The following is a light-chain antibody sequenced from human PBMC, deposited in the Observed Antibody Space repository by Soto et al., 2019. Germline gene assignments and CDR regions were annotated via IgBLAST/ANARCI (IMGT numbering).Light chain of an antibody. CDR1: SSDVGGFNY. CDR3: SSYTSSSTYV. J-gene: IGLJ1*01. V-gene: IGLV2-14*01. CDR2: EVS. Sequence: QSALTQPASVSGSLGQSITISCTGTSSDVGGFNYVSWYQQHPGKAPKLMIYEVSNRPSGVSNRFSGSKSGNTASLTISGLQAEDEADYYCSSYTSSSTYVFGSATKLTVL.